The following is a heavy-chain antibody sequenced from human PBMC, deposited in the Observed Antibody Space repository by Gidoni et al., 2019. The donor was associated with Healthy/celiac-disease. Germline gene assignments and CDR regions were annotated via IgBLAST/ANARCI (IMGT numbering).Heavy chain of an antibody. Sequence: EVQLVESGGGLVQPGRSLRLSCAASGFTFDDYAMHWVRQAPGKGLEWVSGISWNSGSIGYADSVKGRFTISRDNAKNSLYLQMNSLRAEDTALYYCAKDLYGSGTEGGMDVWGQGTTVTVSS. CDR2: ISWNSGSI. V-gene: IGHV3-9*01. CDR1: GFTFDDYA. CDR3: AKDLYGSGTEGGMDV. J-gene: IGHJ6*02. D-gene: IGHD3-10*01.